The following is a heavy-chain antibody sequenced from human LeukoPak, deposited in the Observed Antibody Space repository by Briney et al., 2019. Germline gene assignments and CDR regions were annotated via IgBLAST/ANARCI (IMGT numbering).Heavy chain of an antibody. CDR2: IYSSGST. CDR3: AREGRGSTQAY. J-gene: IGHJ4*02. Sequence: PSETLSLTCTVSGGSISSYYWPWIRQPAGKGLEWIGRIYSSGSTDYNPPLKSRVTMSVDTSKNQFSLRLSSVTAADTAVYYCAREGRGSTQAYWGQGTLVTVSS. D-gene: IGHD2-15*01. CDR1: GGSISSYY. V-gene: IGHV4-4*07.